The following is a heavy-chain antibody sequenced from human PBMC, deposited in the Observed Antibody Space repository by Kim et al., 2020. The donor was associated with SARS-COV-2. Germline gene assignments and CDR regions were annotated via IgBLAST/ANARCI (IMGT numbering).Heavy chain of an antibody. Sequence: NYAQKLQGRVTMTTDTSTSTAYMELRSLRSDDTAVYYCARDMLGATGDYWGQGTLVTVSS. V-gene: IGHV1-18*01. CDR3: ARDMLGATGDY. J-gene: IGHJ4*02. D-gene: IGHD1-26*01.